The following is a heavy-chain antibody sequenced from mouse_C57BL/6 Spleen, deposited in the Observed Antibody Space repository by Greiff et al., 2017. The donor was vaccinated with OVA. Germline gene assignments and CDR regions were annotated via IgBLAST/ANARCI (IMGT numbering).Heavy chain of an antibody. D-gene: IGHD1-1*01. J-gene: IGHJ3*01. CDR1: GYTFTDYN. V-gene: IGHV1-18*01. Sequence: EVQLQQSGPELVKPGASVKIPCKASGYTFTDYNMDWVKQSHGKSLEWIGDINPNNGGTIYNQKFKGKATLTVDKSSSTAYMALRSLTSEDTAVYYCARSLYFTTVVGGAWFAYWGQGTLVTVSA. CDR2: INPNNGGT. CDR3: ARSLYFTTVVGGAWFAY.